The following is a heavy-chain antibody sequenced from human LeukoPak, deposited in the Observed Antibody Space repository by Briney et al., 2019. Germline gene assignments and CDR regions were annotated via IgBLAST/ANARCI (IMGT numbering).Heavy chain of an antibody. D-gene: IGHD3-3*01. CDR1: GFTFSTCG. Sequence: PGGSLRLSCAASGFTFSTCGMNWVRQAPGKGLEWVSSISGSSAYIYYADSVKGRFTISRDNAKNSLYLQMNSLRAEDTAVYYCARDHGIFGVVIPLFDYWGQGTLVTVSS. CDR3: ARDHGIFGVVIPLFDY. CDR2: ISGSSAYI. J-gene: IGHJ4*02. V-gene: IGHV3-21*01.